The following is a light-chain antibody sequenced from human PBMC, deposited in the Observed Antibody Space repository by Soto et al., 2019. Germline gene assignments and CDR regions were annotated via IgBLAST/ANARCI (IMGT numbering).Light chain of an antibody. J-gene: IGKJ1*01. CDR2: EAS. CDR1: QTVGVR. V-gene: IGKV3-11*01. CDR3: HQRQRWPRT. Sequence: IVLTKSPATLSSSPWERATLSCRASQTVGVRLAGYQHKPGQAPRLSIYEASNRAAGIPARFSGSGSGTDFTLTITSLEPEDVAFYYCHQRQRWPRTFGQGTKVDIK.